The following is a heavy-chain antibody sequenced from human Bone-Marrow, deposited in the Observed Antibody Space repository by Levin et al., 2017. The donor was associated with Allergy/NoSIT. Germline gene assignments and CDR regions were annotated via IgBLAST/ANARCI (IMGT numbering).Heavy chain of an antibody. CDR1: GFTFSSYG. Sequence: TGESLKISCAASGFTFSSYGMHWVRQAPGKGLEWVAVIWYDGSNKYYADSVKGRFTISRDNSKNTLYLQMNSLRAEDTAVYYCARDRTTVTPCLDYWGQGTLVTVSS. J-gene: IGHJ4*02. D-gene: IGHD4-17*01. V-gene: IGHV3-33*01. CDR2: IWYDGSNK. CDR3: ARDRTTVTPCLDY.